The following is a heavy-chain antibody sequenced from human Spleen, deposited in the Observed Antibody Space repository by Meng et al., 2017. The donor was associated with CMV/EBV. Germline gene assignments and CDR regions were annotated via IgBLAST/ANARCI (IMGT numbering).Heavy chain of an antibody. CDR1: GGSISSYY. J-gene: IGHJ4*02. V-gene: IGHV4-59*01. D-gene: IGHD1-26*01. Sequence: ETLSLTCTVSGGSISSYYWSWIRQPPGKGLEWIGYIYYSGSTNYNPSLKSRVTISVDTSKNQFSLKLSSVTAADTAVYYCARVGRWELRIDYWGQGTLVTVSS. CDR3: ARVGRWELRIDY. CDR2: IYYSGST.